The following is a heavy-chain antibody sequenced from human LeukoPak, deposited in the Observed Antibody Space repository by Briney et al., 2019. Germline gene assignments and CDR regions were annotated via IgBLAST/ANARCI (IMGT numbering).Heavy chain of an antibody. Sequence: ASVKVSCTASGYTFTSYGISWVRQAPGQGLEWMGWISAYNGNTNYAQKLQGRVTMTTDTSTSTAYMELRSLRSDDTAVYYCAYCSGGSCYSRSFDYWGQGTLVTVSS. J-gene: IGHJ4*02. CDR1: GYTFTSYG. D-gene: IGHD2-15*01. CDR3: AYCSGGSCYSRSFDY. CDR2: ISAYNGNT. V-gene: IGHV1-18*01.